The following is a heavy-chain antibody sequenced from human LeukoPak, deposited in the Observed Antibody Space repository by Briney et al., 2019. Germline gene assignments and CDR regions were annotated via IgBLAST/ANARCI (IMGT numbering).Heavy chain of an antibody. V-gene: IGHV3-9*01. J-gene: IGHJ2*01. CDR2: ISWNSGSI. CDR1: GFTFHDYA. Sequence: GGALRLSCAASGFTFHDYAMHWVRQAPGKGLEWVSGISWNSGSIGYADSVKGRFTISRDNAKNSLYLQMNSLRAEDTALYYCAKDILATVTTDWYFDLWGRGTLVTVSS. D-gene: IGHD4-17*01. CDR3: AKDILATVTTDWYFDL.